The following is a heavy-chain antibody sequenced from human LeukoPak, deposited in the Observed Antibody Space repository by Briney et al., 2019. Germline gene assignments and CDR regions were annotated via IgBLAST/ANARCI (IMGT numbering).Heavy chain of an antibody. D-gene: IGHD2-2*01. CDR1: GGSITKYY. CDR2: IYTTGST. CDR3: ARGCSSTSCWLRMDV. J-gene: IGHJ6*02. V-gene: IGHV4-4*07. Sequence: PSETLSLTCTVSGGSITKYYWSWIRQPAGKGLEWIGRIYTTGSTNYNPSLKSRVTMSVDTSKNQFSLKLSSVTAVDTAVYYCARGCSSTSCWLRMDVWGQGTTVTVSS.